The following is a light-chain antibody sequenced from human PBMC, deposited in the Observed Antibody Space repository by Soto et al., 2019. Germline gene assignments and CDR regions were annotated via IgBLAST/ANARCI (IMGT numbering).Light chain of an antibody. CDR2: GAS. V-gene: IGKV3-20*01. CDR3: QQYVHSPHT. J-gene: IGKJ2*01. CDR1: QRITWNY. Sequence: DIVLTQSPGTLSLSPGETATLSCRAGQRITWNYVAWYQQKPGQAPSLLIYGASIRATGVPDRFSGSGSGPVFTLTISRLEPEDFAVYYCQQYVHSPHTFGQGTNLEIK.